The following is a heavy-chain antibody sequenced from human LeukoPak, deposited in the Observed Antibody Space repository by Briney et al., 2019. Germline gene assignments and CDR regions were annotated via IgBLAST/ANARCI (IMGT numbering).Heavy chain of an antibody. J-gene: IGHJ4*02. Sequence: GGSLRLSCAASGXPFSNCGMHWVRQAPGKGQEWVAVISYDGSSKYYADSVKGRFTISRDNSKNTLYLQMNSLRGEDTAVYYCAKDFGARNDYWGQGTLVTVSS. D-gene: IGHD3-10*01. CDR3: AKDFGARNDY. V-gene: IGHV3-30*18. CDR1: GXPFSNCG. CDR2: ISYDGSSK.